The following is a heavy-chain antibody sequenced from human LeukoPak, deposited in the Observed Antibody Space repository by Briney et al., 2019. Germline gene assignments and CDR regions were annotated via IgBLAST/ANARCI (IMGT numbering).Heavy chain of an antibody. CDR3: ARFAAGGSYYYYMDV. D-gene: IGHD6-25*01. CDR1: GFTFSSYT. Sequence: GGSLRLSCAASGFTFSSYTMNWVRQPPGKGLEWVSNIGTSSTTIYYADSVKGRFTISRANAKNSLYLQMNSLRADDTAVYYCARFAAGGSYYYYMDVWGKGTTVTVSS. V-gene: IGHV3-48*01. J-gene: IGHJ6*03. CDR2: IGTSSTTI.